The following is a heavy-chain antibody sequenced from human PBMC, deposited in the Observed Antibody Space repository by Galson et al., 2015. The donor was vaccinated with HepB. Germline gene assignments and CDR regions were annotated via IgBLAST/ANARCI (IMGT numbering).Heavy chain of an antibody. CDR2: TYYRFKWYY. CDR1: GDSVSSNGAA. CDR3: ARNVYYDTSGYYYKPGWIDP. Sequence: CAISGDSVSSNGAAWNWIRQSPSRGLEWLGRTYYRFKWYYDYAVSVKSRITINPDISKNQFSLQLNSVTPEDTAVYYCARNVYYDTSGYYYKPGWIDPWGQGTLVTVSS. D-gene: IGHD3-22*01. J-gene: IGHJ5*02. V-gene: IGHV6-1*01.